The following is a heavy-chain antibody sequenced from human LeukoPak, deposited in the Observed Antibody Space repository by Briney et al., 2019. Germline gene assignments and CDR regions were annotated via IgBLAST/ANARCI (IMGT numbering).Heavy chain of an antibody. CDR3: ARDPPYSSSPIDY. Sequence: GGSLRLSCAASGFTFSSYSMNWVRQAPGKGLEWVSSIGSSSSYIYYADSVKGRFTIARDNAKNSLYLQMNSLRAEDTAVYYGARDPPYSSSPIDYWAQGPLVTVSS. CDR1: GFTFSSYS. V-gene: IGHV3-21*01. D-gene: IGHD6-6*01. CDR2: IGSSSSYI. J-gene: IGHJ4*02.